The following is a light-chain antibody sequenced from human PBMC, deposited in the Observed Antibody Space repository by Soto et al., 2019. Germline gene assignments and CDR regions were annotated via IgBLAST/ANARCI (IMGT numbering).Light chain of an antibody. CDR3: QQYNNRWR. Sequence: DIQMTQSPSFLSASVGDRVTITCRASQAISNYLNWYQQKPGKAPNLLIFGAKTLQSGVPSRFSGSGYGTDFTLTITTLQPEDVGIYYCQQYNNRWRFGLGTK. V-gene: IGKV1-39*01. CDR1: QAISNY. J-gene: IGKJ1*01. CDR2: GAK.